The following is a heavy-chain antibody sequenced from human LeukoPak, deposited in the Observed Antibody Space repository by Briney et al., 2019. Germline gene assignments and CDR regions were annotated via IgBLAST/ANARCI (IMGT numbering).Heavy chain of an antibody. J-gene: IGHJ4*02. D-gene: IGHD1-26*01. CDR3: AREEYSGSFYPGLHRFGVWDY. CDR1: GYTLTELS. Sequence: ASVKVSCKVSGYTLTELSMHWVRQAPGKGLEWMGGFDPEDGETIYAQKFQGRVTITTDESTSTAYMELSSLRSEDTAVYYCAREEYSGSFYPGLHRFGVWDYWGQGTLVTVSS. CDR2: FDPEDGET. V-gene: IGHV1-24*01.